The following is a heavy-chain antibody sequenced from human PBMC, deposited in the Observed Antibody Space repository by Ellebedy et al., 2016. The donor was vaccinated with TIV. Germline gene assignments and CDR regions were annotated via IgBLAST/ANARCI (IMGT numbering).Heavy chain of an antibody. V-gene: IGHV3-30-3*01. CDR2: ISSDGSSE. Sequence: GESLKTSCAASCITFSSYAMHWVRQAPGKGLEWVAVISSDGSSEYYADSVKGRFTISRDNSKNTLYLQMNSLRVEDTAVYYCARGGRRWGQGTLVTVSS. CDR1: CITFSSYA. CDR3: ARGGRR. J-gene: IGHJ4*02. D-gene: IGHD3-10*01.